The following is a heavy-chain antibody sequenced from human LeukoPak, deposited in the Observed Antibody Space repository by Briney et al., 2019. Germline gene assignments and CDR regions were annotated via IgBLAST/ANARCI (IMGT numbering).Heavy chain of an antibody. CDR2: ISSSSAHI. D-gene: IGHD1-26*01. CDR1: GFTFSSYS. Sequence: QSGGSLRLSCAASGFTFSSYSMNWVRQAPGKGLEWVSFISSSSAHINYADSVKGRLTISRDNPRNSLYLQMNSLRAEDTAVYYCARDIGGSYTAIDYWGQGTLVTVSS. V-gene: IGHV3-48*04. CDR3: ARDIGGSYTAIDY. J-gene: IGHJ4*02.